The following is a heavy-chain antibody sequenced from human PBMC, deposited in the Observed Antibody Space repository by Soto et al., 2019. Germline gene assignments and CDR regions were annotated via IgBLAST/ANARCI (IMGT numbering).Heavy chain of an antibody. CDR3: ARAPRELLAEGPLFLYYYYGFDV. V-gene: IGHV4-34*12. D-gene: IGHD1-7*01. CDR1: GGSFTEAY. J-gene: IGHJ6*02. Sequence: QVHLQQWGAGLLKPSGTLSLTCTVSGGSFTEAYWTWVRQSPGRGLEWIGEVFHAGNTNYHPSLKSRVTLSLDTAKNQFSLRLTSVTAAASAVYYCARAPRELLAEGPLFLYYYYGFDVWGQGTTVIVSS. CDR2: VFHAGNT.